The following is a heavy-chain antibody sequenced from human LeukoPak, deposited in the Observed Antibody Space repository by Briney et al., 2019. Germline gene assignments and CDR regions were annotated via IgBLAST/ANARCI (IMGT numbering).Heavy chain of an antibody. CDR3: VGDDTRAY. CDR1: GFTFSTYT. Sequence: QPGGSLRLSCAASGFTFSTYTMNWVRQAPGKGLEWVSSISSSGTTTHYVDSLKGRFTISRDNAKNSLYLQIDSLRAEDSAVYYCVGDDTRAYWGQGTLVTVSS. CDR2: ISSSGTTT. D-gene: IGHD2-15*01. J-gene: IGHJ4*02. V-gene: IGHV3-48*04.